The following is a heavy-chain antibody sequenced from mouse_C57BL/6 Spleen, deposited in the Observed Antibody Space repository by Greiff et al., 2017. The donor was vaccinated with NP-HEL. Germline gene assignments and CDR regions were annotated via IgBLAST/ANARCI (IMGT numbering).Heavy chain of an antibody. J-gene: IGHJ4*01. D-gene: IGHD2-3*01. CDR3: ARGGDGYRGSMDD. CDR2: ISDGGSYT. V-gene: IGHV5-4*03. CDR1: GFTFSSYA. Sequence: EVKLVESGGGLVKPGGSLKLSCAASGFTFSSYAMSWVRQTPEKRLEWVATISDGGSYTYYPDNVKGRFTISRDNAKNNLYLQMSHLKSEDTAMYYCARGGDGYRGSMDDWGQGTSVTVSS.